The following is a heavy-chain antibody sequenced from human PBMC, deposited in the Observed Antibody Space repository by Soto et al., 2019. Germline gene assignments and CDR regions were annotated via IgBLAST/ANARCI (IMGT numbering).Heavy chain of an antibody. CDR1: GGSFSGYY. Sequence: QVQLQQWGAGLLKPSETLSLTCAVYGGSFSGYYWSWIRQPPGKGLEWIGEINHSGSTNYNPSLNSSITISVDTSKNQYSLKLRAVTAADTAVYYCARGPRSILVWLLYTSQFDYCGQGTLVTASS. CDR3: ARGPRSILVWLLYTSQFDY. V-gene: IGHV4-34*01. CDR2: INHSGST. D-gene: IGHD3-3*01. J-gene: IGHJ4*02.